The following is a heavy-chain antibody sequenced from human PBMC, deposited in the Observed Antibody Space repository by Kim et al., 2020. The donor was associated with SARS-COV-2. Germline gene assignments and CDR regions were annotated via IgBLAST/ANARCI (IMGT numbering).Heavy chain of an antibody. D-gene: IGHD2-15*01. V-gene: IGHV4-4*02. CDR2: IYYTGRT. Sequence: SETLSLTCAVSGGSISISNWWSWVRQPPGKGLEWIGEIYYTGRTNYNPSLKSRVTMSVDKSKNHFSLNLSSVTAADTAVYYCARGWVVVAGTTGSNYFDPWGQGTLVTVSS. CDR1: GGSISISNW. J-gene: IGHJ5*02. CDR3: ARGWVVVAGTTGSNYFDP.